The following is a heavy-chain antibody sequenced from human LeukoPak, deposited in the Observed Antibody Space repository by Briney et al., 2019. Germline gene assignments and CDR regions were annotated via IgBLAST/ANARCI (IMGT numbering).Heavy chain of an antibody. J-gene: IGHJ6*03. V-gene: IGHV4-34*01. CDR3: ARGPRFYYYYYMDV. Sequence: SETLSLTCAVYGGSFSAYYWSWIRQPPGKGLEWIGEINHSGSTNYNPSLKSRVTISVDTSKNQFSLKLSSVAAADTAVYYCARGPRFYYYYYMDVWGKGSKVTVSS. CDR1: GGSFSAYY. CDR2: INHSGST.